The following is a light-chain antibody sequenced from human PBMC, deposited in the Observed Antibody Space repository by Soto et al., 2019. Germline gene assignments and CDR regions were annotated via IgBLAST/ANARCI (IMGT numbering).Light chain of an antibody. V-gene: IGKV3-20*01. Sequence: EIVLTQSPGTLSLSPGERATLSCRASQSVGSSHLAWYQQKPGQAPRLLIYGASSRATGIPDRFSGSGSGTDFTLTISRLEPEDFAVYYCQQYSNWPPITFGQGTRLEI. J-gene: IGKJ5*01. CDR3: QQYSNWPPIT. CDR2: GAS. CDR1: QSVGSSH.